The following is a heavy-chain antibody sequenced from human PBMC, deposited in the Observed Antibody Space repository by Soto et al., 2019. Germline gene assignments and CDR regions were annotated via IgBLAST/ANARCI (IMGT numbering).Heavy chain of an antibody. J-gene: IGHJ6*02. D-gene: IGHD2-15*01. CDR2: ISTYNGDT. V-gene: IGHV1-18*01. CDR3: ARAGAAPYYYYGRAV. Sequence: QVQLVQSGAEVRKPGASVKVSCKASGYTFSTSGMSWLRQAPGQGLEWMGWISTYNGDTNDAPKFQDRVTMTSDTSTSTVYMELRSLRSDDTAVYYCARAGAAPYYYYGRAVGGQGTRVTVSS. CDR1: GYTFSTSG.